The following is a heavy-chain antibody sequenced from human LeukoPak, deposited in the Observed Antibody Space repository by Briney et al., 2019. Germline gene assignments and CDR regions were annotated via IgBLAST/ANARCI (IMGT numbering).Heavy chain of an antibody. CDR2: ISYDGSNK. V-gene: IGHV3-30-3*01. CDR1: GFTFSSYA. CDR3: ARVKIPSA. D-gene: IGHD2-2*02. J-gene: IGHJ5*02. Sequence: GGSLRLSCAASGFTFSSYAMHWVRQAPGKGLEWVAVISYDGSNKYYADSVKGRFTISRDNSKNTLYLQMNSLRAEDTAVYYCARVKIPSAWGQGTLVTVSS.